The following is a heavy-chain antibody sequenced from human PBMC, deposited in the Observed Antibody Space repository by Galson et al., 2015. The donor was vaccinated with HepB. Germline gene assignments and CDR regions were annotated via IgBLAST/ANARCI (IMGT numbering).Heavy chain of an antibody. Sequence: SLRLSCAASGFTFSSYAMHWVRQAPGKGLEWVAVISYDGSNKYYADSVKGRFTISRDNSKDTLYLQMNSLRAEDTAVYYCARAPMAAAGTWWFDPWGQGTLVTVSS. D-gene: IGHD6-13*01. J-gene: IGHJ5*02. CDR1: GFTFSSYA. CDR3: ARAPMAAAGTWWFDP. CDR2: ISYDGSNK. V-gene: IGHV3-30*04.